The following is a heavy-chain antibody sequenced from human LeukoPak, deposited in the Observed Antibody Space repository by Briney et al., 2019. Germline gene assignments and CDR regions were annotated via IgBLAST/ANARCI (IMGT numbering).Heavy chain of an antibody. CDR3: AREGGKSYGSSFDY. CDR2: IIPIFGTA. CDR1: GGTFISYA. J-gene: IGHJ4*02. V-gene: IGHV1-69*05. Sequence: ASVKVSCKASGGTFISYAISWVRQAPGQGLEWMGRIIPIFGTANYAQKFQGRVTITTDESTSTAYMELSSLRSEDTAVYYCAREGGKSYGSSFDYWGQGTLVTVSS. D-gene: IGHD5-18*01.